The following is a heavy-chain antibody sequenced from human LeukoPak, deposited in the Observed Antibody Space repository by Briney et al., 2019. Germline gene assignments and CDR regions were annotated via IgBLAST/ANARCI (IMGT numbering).Heavy chain of an antibody. D-gene: IGHD2-2*01. CDR2: INHSGST. V-gene: IGHV4-34*01. CDR1: GGSFSGYY. Sequence: PSETLSLTCAVYGGSFSGYYWSWIRQPPGKGLEWIGEINHSGSTNYNPSLKSRVTISVDTSKNQFSLKLSSVTAADTAVYYCARDRGVVVPAALDPWGQGTLVTVSS. J-gene: IGHJ5*02. CDR3: ARDRGVVVPAALDP.